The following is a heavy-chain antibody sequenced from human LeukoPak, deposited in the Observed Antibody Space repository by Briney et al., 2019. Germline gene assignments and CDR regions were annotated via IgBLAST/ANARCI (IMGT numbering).Heavy chain of an antibody. V-gene: IGHV3-48*04. CDR3: ARTGVASYYYDSSGYYFDY. J-gene: IGHJ4*02. D-gene: IGHD3-22*01. CDR2: ISSSGSTI. Sequence: GGSLRLSCAASGFTFSSYAMSWVRQAPGKGLEWVSYISSSGSTIYYADSVKGRFTISRDNAKNSLYLQMNSLRAEDTAVYYCARTGVASYYYDSSGYYFDYWGQGTLVTVSS. CDR1: GFTFSSYA.